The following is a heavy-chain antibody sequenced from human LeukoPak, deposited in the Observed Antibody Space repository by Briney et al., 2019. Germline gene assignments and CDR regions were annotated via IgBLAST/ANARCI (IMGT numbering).Heavy chain of an antibody. CDR3: ATDLPSLGAGEFDY. CDR2: IKSKPGCGTT. Sequence: GGSLRLSCAASGFTVNIAWMSWVRQAPGKVLEWVGLIKSKPGCGTTHYSAPVKGRFHISRDDSKNTLYLQMNSLKTEDTAMYYCATDLPSLGAGEFDYWSQGTLVTVSS. CDR1: GFTVNIAW. V-gene: IGHV3-15*01. D-gene: IGHD3-10*01. J-gene: IGHJ4*02.